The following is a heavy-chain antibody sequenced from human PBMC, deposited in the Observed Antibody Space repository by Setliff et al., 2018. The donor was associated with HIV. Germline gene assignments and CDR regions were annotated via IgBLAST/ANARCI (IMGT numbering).Heavy chain of an antibody. CDR3: AGAGGSMGYINTFDV. J-gene: IGHJ4*02. D-gene: IGHD3-16*01. CDR1: GASINSQSDY. Sequence: SETLSLTCTVSGASINSQSDYWNWIRQPAGKELEWIGHIYASGYTHYKPSLESRVTISVDTSKSQFSLKLHSVAAADTAVYYCAGAGGSMGYINTFDVWGQGSLVTVSS. CDR2: IYASGYT. V-gene: IGHV4-61*09.